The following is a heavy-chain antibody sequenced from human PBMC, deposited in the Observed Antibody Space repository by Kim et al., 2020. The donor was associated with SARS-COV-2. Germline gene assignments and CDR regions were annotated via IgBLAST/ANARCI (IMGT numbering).Heavy chain of an antibody. CDR3: AREFNKRGYYYYGMDV. CDR2: ISSSSSYI. V-gene: IGHV3-21*01. J-gene: IGHJ6*02. Sequence: GGSLRLSCAASGFTFSSYSMNWVRQAPGKGLEWVSSISSSSSYIYYADSVKGRFTISRDNAKNSLYLQMNSLRAEDTAVYYCAREFNKRGYYYYGMDVWGQGTTVTVSS. CDR1: GFTFSSYS.